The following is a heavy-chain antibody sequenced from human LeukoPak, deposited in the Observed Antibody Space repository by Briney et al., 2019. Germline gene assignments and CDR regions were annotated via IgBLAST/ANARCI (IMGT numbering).Heavy chain of an antibody. J-gene: IGHJ4*02. V-gene: IGHV3-48*04. CDR3: ARLPAYCSTTSCYHDY. CDR2: ISSASGSI. CDR1: GFTFSSYS. Sequence: GSLRLSCAASGFTFSSYSMNWVRQAPGKGLEWVSYISSASGSIYYADSVKGRFTISRDNAKNSLFLQMNGLRAEDTAVYYCARLPAYCSTTSCYHDYWGQGTLVTVSS. D-gene: IGHD2-2*01.